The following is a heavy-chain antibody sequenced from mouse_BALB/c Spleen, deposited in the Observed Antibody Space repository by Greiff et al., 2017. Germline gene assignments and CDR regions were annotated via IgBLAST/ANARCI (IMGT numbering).Heavy chain of an antibody. CDR3: ARDYYGSSNAMDY. CDR2: ISTYYGDA. D-gene: IGHD1-1*01. Sequence: QVQLQQSGAELVRPGVSVKISCKGSGYTFTDYAMHWVKQSHAKSLEWIGVISTYYGDASYNQKFKGKAKMTVDKSSSTAYMELARLTSEDSAIYYCARDYYGSSNAMDYWGQGTSVTVSS. CDR1: GYTFTDYA. J-gene: IGHJ4*01. V-gene: IGHV1S137*01.